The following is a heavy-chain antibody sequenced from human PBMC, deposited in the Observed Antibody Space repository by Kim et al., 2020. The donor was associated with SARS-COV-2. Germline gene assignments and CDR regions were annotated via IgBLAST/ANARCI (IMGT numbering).Heavy chain of an antibody. Sequence: SETLSLTCAVSGGSISSSNWWSWVRQPPGKGLEWIGEIYHSGSTNYNQSLKSRVTISVDKSKNQFSLKLSSVTAADTAVYYCARNYYDSSGYYWYIDYWGQGTLVTVSS. J-gene: IGHJ4*02. V-gene: IGHV4-4*02. CDR1: GGSISSSNW. D-gene: IGHD3-22*01. CDR2: IYHSGST. CDR3: ARNYYDSSGYYWYIDY.